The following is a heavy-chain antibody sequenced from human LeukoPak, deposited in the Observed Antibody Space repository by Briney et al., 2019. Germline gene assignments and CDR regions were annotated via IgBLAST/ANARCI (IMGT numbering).Heavy chain of an antibody. V-gene: IGHV4-39*07. Sequence: PSETLSLTYTVSGGSISSSSYYWGWIRQPPGKGLEWIGSIYYSGSTYYNLSLKSRATISVDTSKNQFSLKLSSVTAADTAVYYCARDRTAAAWDYWGQGTLVTVSS. CDR3: ARDRTAAAWDY. J-gene: IGHJ4*02. D-gene: IGHD6-13*01. CDR1: GGSISSSSYY. CDR2: IYYSGST.